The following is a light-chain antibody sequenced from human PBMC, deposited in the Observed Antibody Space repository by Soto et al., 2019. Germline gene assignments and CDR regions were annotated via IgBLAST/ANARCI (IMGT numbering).Light chain of an antibody. CDR2: DTS. CDR3: LLSYSGARPWV. V-gene: IGLV7-46*01. J-gene: IGLJ3*02. Sequence: QAVVTQEPALTVSPGGTVTLTCGSNTGAVTSGHYPYWFQQKPGQAPRTLIHDTSNKHSRTPARFSGSLLGGKAALTLSGAQPEDEAEYYHLLSYSGARPWVFGGGTKLTVL. CDR1: TGAVTSGHY.